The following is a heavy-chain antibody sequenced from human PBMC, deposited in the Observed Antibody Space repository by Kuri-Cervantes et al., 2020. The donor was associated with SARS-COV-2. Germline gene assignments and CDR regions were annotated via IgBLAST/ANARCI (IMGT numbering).Heavy chain of an antibody. CDR2: IYYSGST. Sequence: SETLSLTCTVSGGSVSSGSYYWSWIRQPPGKGLEWIGYIYYSGSTNYNPSLKSRVTISVDTSKNQFSLKLSSVTAADTAVYYCARAVQNLDWYFDLWGRGTLVTVSS. V-gene: IGHV4-61*01. D-gene: IGHD1-1*01. CDR1: GGSVSSGSYY. J-gene: IGHJ2*01. CDR3: ARAVQNLDWYFDL.